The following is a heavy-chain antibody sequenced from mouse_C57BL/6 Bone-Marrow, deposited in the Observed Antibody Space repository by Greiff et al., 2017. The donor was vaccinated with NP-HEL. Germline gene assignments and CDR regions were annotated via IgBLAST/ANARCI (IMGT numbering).Heavy chain of an antibody. V-gene: IGHV5-6*01. J-gene: IGHJ1*03. Sequence: EVQWVESGGDLVKPGGSLKLSCAASGFTFSSYGMSWVRQTLDKRLEWVATISSGGSYTYYPDSVKGRFTISRDNAKNTLYLQMSSLKSEDTAMYYCARHRATVVAPWFDVWGTGTTVTVSS. CDR2: ISSGGSYT. CDR3: ARHRATVVAPWFDV. D-gene: IGHD1-1*01. CDR1: GFTFSSYG.